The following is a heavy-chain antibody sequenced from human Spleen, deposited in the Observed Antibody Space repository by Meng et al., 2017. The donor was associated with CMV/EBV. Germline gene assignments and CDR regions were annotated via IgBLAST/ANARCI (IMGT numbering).Heavy chain of an antibody. D-gene: IGHD4-17*01. CDR1: GYSFTSYW. CDR2: IYPGDSDT. V-gene: IGHV5-51*01. Sequence: GESLKISCMASGYSFTSYWIGWVRQMPGKGLEWMGIIYPGDSDTRYNPSFQGQVTISADTSISTAYLQWTSLKASDTAMYYCATLRDYGNSYGMDVWGQGTTVTVSS. J-gene: IGHJ6*02. CDR3: ATLRDYGNSYGMDV.